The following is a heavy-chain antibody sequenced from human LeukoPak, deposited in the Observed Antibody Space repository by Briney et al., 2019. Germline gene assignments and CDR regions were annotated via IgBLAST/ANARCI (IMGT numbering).Heavy chain of an antibody. CDR1: GFTFSSYS. Sequence: GGSLRLSCAASGFTFSSYSMNWVRQAPGKGLEWVSAISGSGGSTYYADSVKGRFTISRDNSKNTLYLQMNSLRAEDTAVYYCAKRSSSWYVDWFDPWGQGTLVTVSS. D-gene: IGHD6-13*01. CDR2: ISGSGGST. V-gene: IGHV3-23*01. CDR3: AKRSSSWYVDWFDP. J-gene: IGHJ5*02.